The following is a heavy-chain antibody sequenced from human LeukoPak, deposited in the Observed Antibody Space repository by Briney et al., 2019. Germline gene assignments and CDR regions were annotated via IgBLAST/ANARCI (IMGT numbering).Heavy chain of an antibody. CDR2: ITGGGGST. V-gene: IGHV3-23*01. CDR1: GFTFSIYA. CDR3: AKGYCSSASCANRADY. Sequence: GGSLRLSCAASGFTFSIYAMSWVRQAPGKGLEWVSAITGGGGSTYYADSVKGRFTISRDNSKNTLYLQMNSLRAEDTAVYYCAKGYCSSASCANRADYWGQGTLVTVSS. J-gene: IGHJ4*02. D-gene: IGHD2-2*01.